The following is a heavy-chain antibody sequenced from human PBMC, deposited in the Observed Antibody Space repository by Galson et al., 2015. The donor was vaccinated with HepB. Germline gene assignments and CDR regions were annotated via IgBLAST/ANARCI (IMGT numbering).Heavy chain of an antibody. Sequence: SLRLSCAASGFTFGDYAMSWFRQAPGKGLEWVGFIRSKAYGGTTEYAASVKGRFTISRDDSKSIAYLQMNSLKTEDTAVYYCTRPYYYDSSGYWYFDLWGRGTLVTVSS. J-gene: IGHJ2*01. CDR2: IRSKAYGGTT. D-gene: IGHD3-22*01. CDR1: GFTFGDYA. V-gene: IGHV3-49*03. CDR3: TRPYYYDSSGYWYFDL.